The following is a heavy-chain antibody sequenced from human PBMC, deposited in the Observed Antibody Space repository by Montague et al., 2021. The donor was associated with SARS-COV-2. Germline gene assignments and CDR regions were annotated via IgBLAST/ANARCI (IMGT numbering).Heavy chain of an antibody. D-gene: IGHD3-9*01. CDR1: GFSLSTSGIC. V-gene: IGHV2-70*11. J-gene: IGHJ3*02. Sequence: PALVTPTQTLTLTCTFSGFSLSTSGICVSWIRQPPGKALEWLARXDWXDDKYYSTSLKTRLTISEDTSKNQVVLTMTNMDPVDTATYYCARGYYDILTGYLDAFDIWGQGTMVTVSS. CDR3: ARGYYDILTGYLDAFDI. CDR2: XDWXDDK.